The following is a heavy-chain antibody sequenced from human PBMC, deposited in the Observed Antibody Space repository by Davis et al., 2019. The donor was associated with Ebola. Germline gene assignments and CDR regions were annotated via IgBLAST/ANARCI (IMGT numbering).Heavy chain of an antibody. J-gene: IGHJ5*02. CDR2: INPNSGGT. D-gene: IGHD4-17*01. CDR3: ARGAATVTTGWFDP. CDR1: GYTFTGYY. V-gene: IGHV1-2*04. Sequence: ASVKVSCKASGYTFTGYYMHWVRQAPGQGLEWMGWINPNSGGTNYAQKFQGWVTMTRDTSISTAYMELSRLSSDDTAVYYCARGAATVTTGWFDPWGQGTLVTVSS.